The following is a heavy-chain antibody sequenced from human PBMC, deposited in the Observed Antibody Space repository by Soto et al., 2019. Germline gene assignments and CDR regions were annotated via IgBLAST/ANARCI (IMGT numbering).Heavy chain of an antibody. J-gene: IGHJ6*02. CDR2: VSPIWGTA. CDR1: RVKISSKA. D-gene: IGHD2-21*02. Sequence: VKGTCKDSRVKISSKAMRWGRQENGKGREWMGGVSPIWGTANEAQKVQGRGTITADESTSTAYMELSSLRSDDTAVYYCARYVCGGDCYPLDYYCVMVVWGQGSTVTV. V-gene: IGHV1-69*13. CDR3: ARYVCGGDCYPLDYYCVMVV.